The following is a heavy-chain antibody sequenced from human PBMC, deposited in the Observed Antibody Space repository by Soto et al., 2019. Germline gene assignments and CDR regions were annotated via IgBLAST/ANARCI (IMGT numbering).Heavy chain of an antibody. CDR1: GGSISSGGYY. J-gene: IGHJ5*02. V-gene: IGHV4-31*03. CDR3: ARSVFP. Sequence: QVQLQESGPGLVKPSQTLSLTCTVSGGSISSGGYYWSWIRQHPGKGMEWIGYIYYSKSTYYNPSVASRVTISLDTSKNQSSLKLTSVTAADTAVYYCARSVFPWGQGTLVTVSS. CDR2: IYYSKST.